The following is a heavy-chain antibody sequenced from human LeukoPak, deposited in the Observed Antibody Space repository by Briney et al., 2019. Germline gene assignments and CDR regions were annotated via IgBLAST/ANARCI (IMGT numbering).Heavy chain of an antibody. Sequence: SETLSLTCTVSGGSISSYYWSWIRQPAGKGLEWIGRISTSRSTNYNPSLKSRVTMSVDTSKNQFSLKLSSVTAADTAVYYCARDLRETGNYYMDVWGKGTTVTISS. CDR3: ARDLRETGNYYMDV. J-gene: IGHJ6*03. CDR1: GGSISSYY. D-gene: IGHD1-26*01. V-gene: IGHV4-4*07. CDR2: ISTSRST.